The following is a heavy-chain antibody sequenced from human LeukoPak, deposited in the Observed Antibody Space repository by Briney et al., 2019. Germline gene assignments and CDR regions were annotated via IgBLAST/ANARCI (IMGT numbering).Heavy chain of an antibody. CDR1: GGSIRSSYYY. CDR2: IYDSGST. Sequence: SETLSLTCTVSGGSIRSSYYYWGWIRQPPGKGLEWIGSIYDSGSTYYNPSLKSRVTISVDTSKNQFSLKLSSVTAADTAVYYCARGSRISGGQYCSSTSCYGYNWFDPWGQGTLVTVSS. J-gene: IGHJ5*02. D-gene: IGHD2-2*01. V-gene: IGHV4-39*07. CDR3: ARGSRISGGQYCSSTSCYGYNWFDP.